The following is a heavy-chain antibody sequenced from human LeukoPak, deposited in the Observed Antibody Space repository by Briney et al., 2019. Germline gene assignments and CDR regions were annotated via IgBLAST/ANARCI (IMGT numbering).Heavy chain of an antibody. D-gene: IGHD1-1*01. V-gene: IGHV3-48*04. CDR3: ARDFVSVLTTASDAFDI. CDR2: ISSSGSTI. Sequence: GGSLRLSCAASGFTFSSYGMHWVRQAPGKGLEWVSYISSSGSTIYYADSVKGRFTISRDNAKNSLYLQMNSLRAEDTAVYYCARDFVSVLTTASDAFDIWGQGTMVTVSS. J-gene: IGHJ3*02. CDR1: GFTFSSYG.